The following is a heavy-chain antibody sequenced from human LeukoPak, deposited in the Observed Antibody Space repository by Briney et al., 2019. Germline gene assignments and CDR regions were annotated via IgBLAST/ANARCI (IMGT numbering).Heavy chain of an antibody. CDR3: ARGLKTMIVVAV. Sequence: PSETLSLTCTVSGGSISSGGYYWSWIRQPPGKGLEWIGEINHSGSTNYNPSLKSRVTISVDTSKNQFSLKLSSVTAADTAVYYCARGLKTMIVVAVWGQGTLVTVSS. D-gene: IGHD3-22*01. CDR2: INHSGST. CDR1: GGSISSGGYY. V-gene: IGHV4-39*07. J-gene: IGHJ4*02.